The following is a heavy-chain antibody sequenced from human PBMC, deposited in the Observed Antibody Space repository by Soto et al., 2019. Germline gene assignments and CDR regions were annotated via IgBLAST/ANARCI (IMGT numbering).Heavy chain of an antibody. D-gene: IGHD3-3*01. V-gene: IGHV4-34*01. CDR3: ARGRRSVYDFWSGYYSVFDY. Sequence: SETLSLTCAVYGGSFSGYYWSWIRQPPGKGLEWIGEINHSGSTNYNPSLKSRVTISVDTSKNQFSLKLSSVTAADTAVYYCARGRRSVYDFWSGYYSVFDYWGQGTLVTVSS. CDR2: INHSGST. CDR1: GGSFSGYY. J-gene: IGHJ4*02.